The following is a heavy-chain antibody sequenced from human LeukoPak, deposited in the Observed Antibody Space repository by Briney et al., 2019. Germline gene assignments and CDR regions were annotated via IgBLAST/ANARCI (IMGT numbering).Heavy chain of an antibody. CDR1: GFTFSDYY. D-gene: IGHD2-15*01. Sequence: PGGSLRLSCAASGFTFSDYYMTWIRQAPGRGLEWISYINGSSSDTKYADSVKGRFTISRDNAKNSLYLLMNSLRAEDTAVYYCARRGTTYCTVDSCHPNWFDPWGHGTLVTVST. CDR2: INGSSSDT. J-gene: IGHJ5*02. CDR3: ARRGTTYCTVDSCHPNWFDP. V-gene: IGHV3-11*03.